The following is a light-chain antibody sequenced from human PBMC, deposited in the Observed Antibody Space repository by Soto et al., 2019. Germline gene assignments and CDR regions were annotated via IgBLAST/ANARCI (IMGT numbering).Light chain of an antibody. J-gene: IGKJ1*01. CDR1: QSVSGN. CDR2: GAS. CDR3: QQYNNSPPT. V-gene: IGKV3D-15*01. Sequence: EIVMTQSPATLSVSPGERATLSCRASQSVSGNLAWYHQKPGQAPRLLIYGASTRATGIPARFSGSGSGTEFTLTISSLPSEDFAVYYCQQYNNSPPTFGQGTKVEIK.